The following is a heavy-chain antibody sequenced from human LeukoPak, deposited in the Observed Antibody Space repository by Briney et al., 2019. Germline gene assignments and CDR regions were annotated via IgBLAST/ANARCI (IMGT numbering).Heavy chain of an antibody. CDR1: GFTFRTSA. J-gene: IGHJ6*02. V-gene: IGHV1-58*01. Sequence: ASVKVSCKASGFTFRTSAVQWVRQARGQRLEWIGWIVVGSGNTNYAQKFQERVTISRDMSTSTAYMELSSLRSEDTAVYYCARGEWITMVRGDPIYYYYGMDVWGQGTTVTVSS. D-gene: IGHD3-10*01. CDR2: IVVGSGNT. CDR3: ARGEWITMVRGDPIYYYYGMDV.